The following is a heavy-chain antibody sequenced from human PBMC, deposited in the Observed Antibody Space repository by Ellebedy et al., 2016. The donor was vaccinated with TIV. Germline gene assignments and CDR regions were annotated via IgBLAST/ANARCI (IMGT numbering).Heavy chain of an antibody. Sequence: ASVKVSCKASGYTFTSFGVTWVRQAPGQGLEWLGWSSAYNGDINYAQKFQGRVTMTTDTFTSTAYMELRSLRFDDTAVYYCARDHCGGDCEREDWFDPWGQGTLVTVSS. CDR2: SSAYNGDI. D-gene: IGHD2-21*02. V-gene: IGHV1-18*04. J-gene: IGHJ5*02. CDR1: GYTFTSFG. CDR3: ARDHCGGDCEREDWFDP.